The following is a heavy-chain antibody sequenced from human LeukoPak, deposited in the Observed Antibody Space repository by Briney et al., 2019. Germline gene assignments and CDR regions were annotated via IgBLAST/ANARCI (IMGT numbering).Heavy chain of an antibody. V-gene: IGHV3-30*04. CDR3: AKVSFFGFRSGYYLDY. J-gene: IGHJ4*02. CDR2: ISYDGNNK. D-gene: IGHD3-3*01. Sequence: PGGSLRLSCAASGFSFSNFAMHWVRQAPGKGLEWVAFISYDGNNKYYADSVKGRFTISRDNSKNTLYLQMNSLRAEDTAVYYCAKVSFFGFRSGYYLDYWGQGTLVTVSS. CDR1: GFSFSNFA.